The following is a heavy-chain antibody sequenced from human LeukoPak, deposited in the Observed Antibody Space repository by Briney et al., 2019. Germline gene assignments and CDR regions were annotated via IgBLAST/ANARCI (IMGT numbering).Heavy chain of an antibody. CDR1: GFTFDDYA. Sequence: GGSLRLSCAASGFTFDDYAMHWVRQAPGKGLEWVSGISWNSGSIGYADSVKGRFTISRDNAKNSLYLQMNSLRAEVTALYYCAKGGNFDWLYNAFDIWGQGTMVTVSS. V-gene: IGHV3-9*01. CDR3: AKGGNFDWLYNAFDI. D-gene: IGHD3-9*01. J-gene: IGHJ3*02. CDR2: ISWNSGSI.